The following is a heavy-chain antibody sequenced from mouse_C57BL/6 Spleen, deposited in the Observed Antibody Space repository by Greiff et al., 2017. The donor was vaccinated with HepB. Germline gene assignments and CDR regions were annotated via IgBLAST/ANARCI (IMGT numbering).Heavy chain of an antibody. CDR2: IYPGSGST. V-gene: IGHV1-55*01. CDR3: ARSGTCAMDY. Sequence: QVQLKQPGAELVKPGASVKMSCKASGYTFTSYWITWVKQRPGQGLEWIGDIYPGSGSTNYNEKFKSKATLTVDTSSSTAYMQRSRLTSEDSAGHYCARSGTCAMDYWGQGTSVTVSS. D-gene: IGHD4-1*01. J-gene: IGHJ4*01. CDR1: GYTFTSYW.